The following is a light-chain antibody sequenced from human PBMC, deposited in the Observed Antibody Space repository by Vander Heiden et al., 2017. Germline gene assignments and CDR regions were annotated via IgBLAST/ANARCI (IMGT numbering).Light chain of an antibody. J-gene: IGLJ3*02. CDR3: LLSYSGASWV. Sequence: QAVVTQEPSLTVSPGGTVTLTCGSSTGAVTSGHYPYWFQQKPGQAPRTLIYDTSNKHAWTPARFSGSLLGGKAALTLSGAQPEDEAEYYCLLSYSGASWVFGGGTKLTAL. CDR2: DTS. CDR1: TGAVTSGHY. V-gene: IGLV7-46*01.